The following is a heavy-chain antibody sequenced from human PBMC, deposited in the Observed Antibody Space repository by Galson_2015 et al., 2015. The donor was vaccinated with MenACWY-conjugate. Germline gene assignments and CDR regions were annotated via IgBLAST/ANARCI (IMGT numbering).Heavy chain of an antibody. CDR3: AKTIAVAYYYYGMDV. CDR1: GFTFSSYA. V-gene: IGHV3-23*01. CDR2: ISGSGGST. D-gene: IGHD6-19*01. Sequence: SLRLSCAASGFTFSSYAMSWVRQAPGKGLEWVSAISGSGGSTYYADSVKGRFTISRDNSKNTLYLQMNSLRAEDTAVYYCAKTIAVAYYYYGMDVWGQGTTVTVSS. J-gene: IGHJ6*02.